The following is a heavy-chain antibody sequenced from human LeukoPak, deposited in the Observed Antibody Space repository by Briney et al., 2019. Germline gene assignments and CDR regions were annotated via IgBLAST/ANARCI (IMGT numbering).Heavy chain of an antibody. J-gene: IGHJ4*02. D-gene: IGHD6-13*01. CDR1: GDSVSSNSAA. V-gene: IGHV6-1*01. CDR3: AREGRWYGGRFDY. CDR2: TYYRSKWYN. Sequence: SQTPSLTCAISGDSVSSNSAAWTWIRQSPSRGLEWLGRTYYRSKWYNDYAVSVKSRITINPDTSKNQFSLQLNSVTPEDTAVYYCAREGRWYGGRFDYWGQGTLVTVSS.